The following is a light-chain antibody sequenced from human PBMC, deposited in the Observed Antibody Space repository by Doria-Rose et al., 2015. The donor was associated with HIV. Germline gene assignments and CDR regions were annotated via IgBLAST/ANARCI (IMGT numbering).Light chain of an antibody. CDR3: QQYYDTPS. V-gene: IGKV4-1*01. CDR2: WAS. Sequence: TQSPESLGMSLGERATLNCKSNQSLLYTSKNYLAWYQQKPGQPPKLLIYWASTRQSGVTARFSGSGSGTEFTLTISSLEAEDVAVYYCQQYYDTPSFGPGTTVDIK. CDR1: QSLLYTSKNY. J-gene: IGKJ3*01.